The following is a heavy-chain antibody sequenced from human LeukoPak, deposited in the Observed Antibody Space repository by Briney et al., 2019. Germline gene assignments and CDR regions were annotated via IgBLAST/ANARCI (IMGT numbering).Heavy chain of an antibody. CDR1: GYNFSSYW. V-gene: IGHV5-51*01. CDR2: IYPGDSAT. D-gene: IGHD6-19*01. Sequence: GESLKISCKGSGYNFSSYWIGWVRQMPGKGLEWMGIIYPGDSATTYSTAFVGQVTISADKSISTAYLQWSSLKASDTAVYYCARHYNRGWYFDYWGQGTLVTV. CDR3: ARHYNRGWYFDY. J-gene: IGHJ4*02.